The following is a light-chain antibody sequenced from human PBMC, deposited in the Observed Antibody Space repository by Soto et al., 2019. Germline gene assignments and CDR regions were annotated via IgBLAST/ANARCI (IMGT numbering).Light chain of an antibody. V-gene: IGKV1-5*03. CDR2: KAS. CDR3: QQYESFPRT. J-gene: IGKJ1*01. CDR1: QSINNW. Sequence: DIQMTQSPSTLSASVGDRVTITCRASQSINNWLAWYQQTPGKAPKLFIFKASTLESGVPSRFSGSGSGTEFTLSISSLQPDDFATYFCQQYESFPRTFGQGTKVDIK.